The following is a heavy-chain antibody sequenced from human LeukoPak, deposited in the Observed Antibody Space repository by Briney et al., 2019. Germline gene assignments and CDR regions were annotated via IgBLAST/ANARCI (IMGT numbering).Heavy chain of an antibody. CDR2: ISYDGSNT. J-gene: IGHJ4*02. Sequence: TGGSLRLSCAASGFTFRSFAMHWVRQAPGKGLEYMAVISYDGSNTYYADSVKGRFTVSRDNSKNTLYLQMNSLRPEDTAVYYCASGDYDSSGYYYTPNGYWGQGTLVTVSS. CDR1: GFTFRSFA. CDR3: ASGDYDSSGYYYTPNGY. D-gene: IGHD3-22*01. V-gene: IGHV3-30*01.